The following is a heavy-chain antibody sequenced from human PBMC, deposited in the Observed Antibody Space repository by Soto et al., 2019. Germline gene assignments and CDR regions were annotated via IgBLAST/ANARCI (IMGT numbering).Heavy chain of an antibody. CDR1: GFTFSSYG. J-gene: IGHJ6*02. CDR2: ISYDGSNK. CDR3: AKGLRTYYDFWSGPNYYYYGMEV. D-gene: IGHD3-3*01. V-gene: IGHV3-30*18. Sequence: GGSLRLSCAASGFTFSSYGMHWVRQAPGKGLEWVAVISYDGSNKYYADSVKGRFTISRDNSKNTLYLQMNSLRAEDTAVYYCAKGLRTYYDFWSGPNYYYYGMEVWGQGTTVTVSS.